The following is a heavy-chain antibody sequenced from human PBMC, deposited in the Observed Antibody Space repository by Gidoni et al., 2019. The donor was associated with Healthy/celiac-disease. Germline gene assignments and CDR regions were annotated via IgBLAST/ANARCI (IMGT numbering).Heavy chain of an antibody. V-gene: IGHV3-7*01. CDR2: IKQDGSEK. D-gene: IGHD3-3*01. CDR3: ARVLFGNFDY. Sequence: KGLEWVANIKQDGSEKYYVDSVKGRFTISRDNAKNSLYLQMNSLRAEDTAVYYCARVLFGNFDYWGQGTLVTVSS. J-gene: IGHJ4*02.